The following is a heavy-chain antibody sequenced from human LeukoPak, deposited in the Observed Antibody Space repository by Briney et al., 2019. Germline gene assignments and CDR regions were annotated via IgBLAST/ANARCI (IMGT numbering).Heavy chain of an antibody. CDR1: GYTFTSYD. CDR2: MNPNSGNT. J-gene: IGHJ5*02. Sequence: ASVKVSCKASGYTFTSYDINWVRQAPGQGLEWMGWMNPNSGNTDYAQKFQGRVTTTRNTSISTAYMQLSSLRSEDTAVCYCARDGSGSGSYLSWFDPWGQGTLVTVSS. V-gene: IGHV1-8*01. CDR3: ARDGSGSGSYLSWFDP. D-gene: IGHD3-10*01.